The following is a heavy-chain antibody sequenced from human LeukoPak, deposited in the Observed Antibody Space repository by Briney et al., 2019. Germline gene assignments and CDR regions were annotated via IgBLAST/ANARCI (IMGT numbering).Heavy chain of an antibody. CDR3: AREVAVALFDY. J-gene: IGHJ4*02. Sequence: PSETLSLTCTVSRGSISSYHWSWIRQPPGKGLEWIGYVHYAGSTNYNPSLKSRVTISVDTSKNQFSLKLTSVTATDTAVYYCAREVAVALFDYWGQGTLVTVSS. CDR2: VHYAGST. D-gene: IGHD6-19*01. CDR1: RGSISSYH. V-gene: IGHV4-59*12.